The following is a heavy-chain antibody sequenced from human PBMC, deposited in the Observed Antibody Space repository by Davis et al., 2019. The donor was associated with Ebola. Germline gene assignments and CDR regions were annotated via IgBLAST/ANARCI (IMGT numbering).Heavy chain of an antibody. CDR2: ISGSGDST. V-gene: IGHV3-23*01. Sequence: GESLKISCAASGFTFSSNWMHWVRQAPGKGLEWVSRISGSGDSTYDAESAKGRFTISRDNSKNTLDLQMNSLRAEDTAVYYCATVPDAGGNFAYFQHWGQGTLVTVSS. CDR3: ATVPDAGGNFAYFQH. D-gene: IGHD4-23*01. CDR1: GFTFSSNW. J-gene: IGHJ1*01.